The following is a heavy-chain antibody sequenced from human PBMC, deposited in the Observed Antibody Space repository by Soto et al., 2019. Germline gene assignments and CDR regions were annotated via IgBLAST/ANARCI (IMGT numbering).Heavy chain of an antibody. CDR3: STRAYDTTGYYRFDP. V-gene: IGHV4-34*01. D-gene: IGHD3-22*01. Sequence: SETLSLTCAVYGGSSSGHSLTWIRQSPGKGLEWIGDINHSGRVNYSPSLKSRVTISLDTSKNQFSLTLSAVTAADTAMYYCSTRAYDTTGYYRFDPWGQGTLVTVSS. CDR2: INHSGRV. CDR1: GGSSSGHS. J-gene: IGHJ5*01.